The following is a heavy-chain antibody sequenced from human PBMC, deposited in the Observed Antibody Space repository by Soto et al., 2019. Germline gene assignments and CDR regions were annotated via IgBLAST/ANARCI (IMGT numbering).Heavy chain of an antibody. V-gene: IGHV4-59*02. CDR2: IYYSGST. Sequence: XTLSLICTVSGATVTINDCSWIRQAPGKGLEWIGYIYYSGSTTYNPSLKSRVTMSADTSKAQFSMKLNSVTAEDTAVYYCERDAGGPYDHWGPGTLGTVSS. CDR3: ERDAGGPYDH. D-gene: IGHD2-15*01. CDR1: GATVTIND. J-gene: IGHJ4*01.